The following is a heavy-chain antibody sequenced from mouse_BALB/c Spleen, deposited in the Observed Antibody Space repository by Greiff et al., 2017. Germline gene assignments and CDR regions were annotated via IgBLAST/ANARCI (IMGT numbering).Heavy chain of an antibody. CDR1: GYTFTSYT. Sequence: QVQLQQSGAELARPGASVKMSCKASGYTFTSYTMHWVKQRPGQGLEWIGYINPSSGYTNYNQKFKDKATLTADKSSSTAYMQLSSLTSEDSAVYYGARADYYGTRYAMDYWGQGTSVTVSA. CDR2: INPSSGYT. J-gene: IGHJ4*01. V-gene: IGHV1-4*01. D-gene: IGHD2-1*01. CDR3: ARADYYGTRYAMDY.